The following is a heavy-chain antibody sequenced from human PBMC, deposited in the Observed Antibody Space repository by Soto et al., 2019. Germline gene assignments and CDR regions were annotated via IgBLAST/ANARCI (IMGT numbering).Heavy chain of an antibody. V-gene: IGHV3-33*01. CDR1: GFTFRNYG. CDR2: VWYDGGNK. CDR3: VRAAGYSGNDYVYYYGMDV. J-gene: IGHJ6*02. Sequence: QVQLVESGGGVVQPGRSLRLSCAASGFTFRNYGMHWVRQAPAKGLEWVAIVWYDGGNKNYVDSVKGRFTISRDNSKNTLYRQMNSLRDEDTAVYYCVRAAGYSGNDYVYYYGMDVWGQGTTVTVSS. D-gene: IGHD5-12*01.